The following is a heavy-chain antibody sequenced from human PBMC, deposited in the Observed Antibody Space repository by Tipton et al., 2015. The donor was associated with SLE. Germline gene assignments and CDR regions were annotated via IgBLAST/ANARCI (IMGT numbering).Heavy chain of an antibody. D-gene: IGHD6-13*01. V-gene: IGHV3-30*02. CDR3: AGSIAAAGAFDY. J-gene: IGHJ4*02. Sequence: SLRLSCAASGFTFSSYGMHWVRQAPGKGLEWVAFIRYDGGNKYYADSVKGRFTISRDNAKNSLYLQMNSLRAEDTAVYYCAGSIAAAGAFDYWGQGALVTVSS. CDR2: IRYDGGNK. CDR1: GFTFSSYG.